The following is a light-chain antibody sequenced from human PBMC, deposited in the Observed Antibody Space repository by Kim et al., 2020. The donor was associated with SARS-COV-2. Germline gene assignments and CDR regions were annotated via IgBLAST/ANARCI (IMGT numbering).Light chain of an antibody. V-gene: IGKV3-20*01. J-gene: IGKJ3*01. CDR2: GAS. CDR3: QQYGSSPFT. Sequence: PGERAPLSCRASQSVSSGYLAWYQQKPGQAPRLLIYGASSRATGIPDRFSGSGSGTDFTLTISRLEPEDFAVYYCQQYGSSPFTFGPGTKVDIK. CDR1: QSVSSGY.